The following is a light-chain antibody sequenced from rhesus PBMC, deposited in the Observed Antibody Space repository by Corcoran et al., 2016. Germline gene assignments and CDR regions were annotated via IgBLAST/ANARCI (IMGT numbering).Light chain of an antibody. Sequence: DIQMTQSPSSLSASVGDTVTITCRARQSISSWLDWYQQKPGKDPKVLIYKASSLQSGVPSRFSGSGAWTVFPLTITILQPEDFAPYYCLQYDTNPRTFGQGTKVEIK. J-gene: IGKJ1*01. CDR1: QSISSW. CDR2: KAS. V-gene: IGKV1-22*01. CDR3: LQYDTNPRT.